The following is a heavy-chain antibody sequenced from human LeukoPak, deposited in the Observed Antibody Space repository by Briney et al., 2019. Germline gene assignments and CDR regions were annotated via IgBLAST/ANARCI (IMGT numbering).Heavy chain of an antibody. CDR1: RFTFDHYA. V-gene: IGHV3-9*01. Sequence: PGGSLRLSCAASRFTFDHYAMHWVRQVPGKGLEWVSGISWNSGSIEYVDSVKGRFTISRDNAQNFLYLQMDSLRAEDTALYYCTKLSGSGSAGYYYMDVWGKGTMVTVSS. J-gene: IGHJ6*03. CDR3: TKLSGSGSAGYYYMDV. CDR2: ISWNSGSI. D-gene: IGHD3-10*01.